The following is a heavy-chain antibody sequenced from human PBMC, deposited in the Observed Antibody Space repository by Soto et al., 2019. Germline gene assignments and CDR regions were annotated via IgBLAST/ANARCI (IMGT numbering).Heavy chain of an antibody. CDR3: ATRGRRTMVRGPYYYYYMDV. Sequence: ASVKVSCKVSGYTLTELSMHWVRQAPGKGLEWMGGFDPEDGETIYAQKFQGRVTMTEDTSTDTAYMELSSLRSEDTAVYYCATRGRRTMVRGPYYYYYMDVWGKGTTVTVSS. J-gene: IGHJ6*03. D-gene: IGHD3-10*01. V-gene: IGHV1-24*01. CDR2: FDPEDGET. CDR1: GYTLTELS.